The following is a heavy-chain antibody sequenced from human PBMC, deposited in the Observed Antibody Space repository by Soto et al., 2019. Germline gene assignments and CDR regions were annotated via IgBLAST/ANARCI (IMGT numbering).Heavy chain of an antibody. V-gene: IGHV3-74*01. Sequence: GGSLRLSCAASGLTFSSYWMHWVRQVPGKGLVWVSRINSDGSRTSYADSVKGRFTISRDNAKNTLYLQMNSLRAEDTAVYYCATIFIRRFDYWGHGTLVTVSS. CDR3: ATIFIRRFDY. CDR1: GLTFSSYW. D-gene: IGHD2-21*01. CDR2: INSDGSRT. J-gene: IGHJ4*01.